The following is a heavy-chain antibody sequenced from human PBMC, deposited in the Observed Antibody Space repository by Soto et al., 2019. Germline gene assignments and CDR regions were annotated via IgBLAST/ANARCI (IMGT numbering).Heavy chain of an antibody. J-gene: IGHJ5*02. CDR3: ARYDAESGSNKIDP. CDR1: GGSVSSRSHF. Sequence: QVQLQESGPGLVKPSETLSVTCTVSGGSVSSRSHFWSWIRQPPGGGLQWIGYIFYSGSTNYNPSLKSRATLSVDTSRNQFSLRLTSETAADTAFYYCARYDAESGSNKIDPWGQGTLVTVSS. CDR2: IFYSGST. V-gene: IGHV4-61*01. D-gene: IGHD5-12*01.